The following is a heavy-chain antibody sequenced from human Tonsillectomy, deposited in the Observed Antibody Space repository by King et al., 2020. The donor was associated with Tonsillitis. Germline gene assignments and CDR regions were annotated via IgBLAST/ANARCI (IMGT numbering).Heavy chain of an antibody. CDR3: ARDHGIVATIGLSYYFSGMDV. J-gene: IGHJ6*02. D-gene: IGHD5-12*01. Sequence: VQLQESGPGLVKPSQTLSLTCAISGDSVSSNSAAWNWIRQSPSRGLEWLGRTYYRSKWYNDYAVSVKSRITINPDTSKNQFSLQLNSVNPEDTAVYYCARDHGIVATIGLSYYFSGMDVWGRGTTVTVSS. CDR2: TYYRSKWYN. V-gene: IGHV6-1*01. CDR1: GDSVSSNSAA.